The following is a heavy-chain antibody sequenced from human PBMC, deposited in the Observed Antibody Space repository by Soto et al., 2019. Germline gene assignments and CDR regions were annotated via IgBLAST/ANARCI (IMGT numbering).Heavy chain of an antibody. CDR2: ISSDGGDK. Sequence: QVQLVESGGGVVQPGRSPRLSCAASGFTFSNFCMHWVRQAPGKGLEWVAAISSDGGDKYYSHSVKDRFTVSRANSRNTLFLQMNSLRVEDTAVYYCVKGSDVARQELDRWGQGILVTVSS. CDR1: GFTFSNFC. CDR3: VKGSDVARQELDR. J-gene: IGHJ5*02. V-gene: IGHV3-30*18. D-gene: IGHD2-15*01.